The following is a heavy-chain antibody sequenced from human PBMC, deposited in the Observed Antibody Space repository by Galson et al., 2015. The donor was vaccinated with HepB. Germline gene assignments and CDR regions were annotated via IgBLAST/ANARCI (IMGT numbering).Heavy chain of an antibody. J-gene: IGHJ2*01. D-gene: IGHD3-10*01. V-gene: IGHV3-48*02. Sequence: SLRLSCAASGFTFSSYTMNWVRQAPGKGLESVSYISSTGTTMYYADSAKGRFTISRDNAQNSLYLQMNSLGDEDTAVYYCARVYFGSGSSSALWYFDPWGRGTLVTGTS. CDR1: GFTFSSYT. CDR3: ARVYFGSGSSSALWYFDP. CDR2: ISSTGTTM.